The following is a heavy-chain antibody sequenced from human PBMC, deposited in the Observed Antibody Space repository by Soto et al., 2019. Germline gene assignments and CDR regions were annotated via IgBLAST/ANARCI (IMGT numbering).Heavy chain of an antibody. CDR1: GFTFSSYS. J-gene: IGHJ4*02. CDR2: ISSSSSYI. V-gene: IGHV3-21*01. D-gene: IGHD1-26*01. CDR3: ARDISGSYYY. Sequence: GGSLRLSCAASGFTFSSYSMNWVHQAPGKGLEWVSSISSSSSYIYYADSVKGRFTISRDNAKNSLYLQMNSLRAEDTAVYYCARDISGSYYYWGQGTLVTVSS.